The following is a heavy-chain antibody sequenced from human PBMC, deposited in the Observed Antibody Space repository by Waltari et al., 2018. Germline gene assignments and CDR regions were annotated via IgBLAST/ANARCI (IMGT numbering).Heavy chain of an antibody. CDR1: GGTFSSYA. J-gene: IGHJ3*02. Sequence: QVQLVQSGAEVKKPGSSVKVSCKASGGTFSSYAISWVRQAPGQGLEWMGGIIPILGIANYAQKFQGRVTITADKSTSTAYMELSSLRSEDTAVYYCAREHSGGLIVDPDAFDIWGQGTMVTVSS. CDR2: IIPILGIA. D-gene: IGHD2-15*01. CDR3: AREHSGGLIVDPDAFDI. V-gene: IGHV1-69*10.